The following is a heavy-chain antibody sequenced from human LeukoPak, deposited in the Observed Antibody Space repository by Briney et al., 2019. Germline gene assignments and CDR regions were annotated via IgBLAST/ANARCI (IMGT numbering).Heavy chain of an antibody. Sequence: GGSLRLSCAASGFTFSSYAMHWVRQAPGKGLEWVAVISYDGSNKYYADSVKGRFTISRDNSKNTLYLQMNSLRAEDTAVYYCARDKHYYDSSGYLAYWGQGTLVTVSS. CDR2: ISYDGSNK. V-gene: IGHV3-30*04. CDR3: ARDKHYYDSSGYLAY. CDR1: GFTFSSYA. D-gene: IGHD3-22*01. J-gene: IGHJ4*02.